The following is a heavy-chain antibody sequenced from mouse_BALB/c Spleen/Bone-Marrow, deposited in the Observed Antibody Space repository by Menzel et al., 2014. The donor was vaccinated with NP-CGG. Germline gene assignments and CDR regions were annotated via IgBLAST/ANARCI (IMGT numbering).Heavy chain of an antibody. CDR2: INPSTGYA. CDR1: GYTFTDTW. J-gene: IGHJ2*01. V-gene: IGHV1-7*01. Sequence: VHLVESGPGLAKPGASVKMSCKASGYTFTDTWIHWIKQRPGQGLEWIGNINPSTGYAEYNQNFKDKATLTVDKSSSTAYMQLSSLTSEDSAVYYCARDYWGQGTTLTVSS. CDR3: ARDY.